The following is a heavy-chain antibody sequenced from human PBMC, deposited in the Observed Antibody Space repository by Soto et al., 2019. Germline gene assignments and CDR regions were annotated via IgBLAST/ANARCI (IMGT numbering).Heavy chain of an antibody. D-gene: IGHD6-13*01. V-gene: IGHV4-4*02. CDR2: IHHSGST. J-gene: IGHJ4*02. CDR3: ARGETQQQRDY. Sequence: QVQLQESGPGLVKPSGTLSLSCAVSGDSIISSKWWSWVRQPPGKGLEWIGEIHHSGSTKYNPSLRSRGIISVDKSKNQFSVQVTSLNEADTAVYYCARGETQQQRDYWGQGTLVSVSS. CDR1: GDSIISSKW.